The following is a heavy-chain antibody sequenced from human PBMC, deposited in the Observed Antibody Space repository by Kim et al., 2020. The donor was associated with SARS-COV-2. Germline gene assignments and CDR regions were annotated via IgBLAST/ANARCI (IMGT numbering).Heavy chain of an antibody. Sequence: DSVKGRFTISRDSAKNTLYLQMNSLTADDTALYYCARTRSCSSSSCYVDYWGRGTLVTVSS. D-gene: IGHD2-2*01. J-gene: IGHJ4*02. V-gene: IGHV3-23*01. CDR3: ARTRSCSSSSCYVDY.